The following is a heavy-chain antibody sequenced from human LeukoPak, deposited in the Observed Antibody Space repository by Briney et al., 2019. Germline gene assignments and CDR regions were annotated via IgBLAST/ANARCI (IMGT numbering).Heavy chain of an antibody. CDR3: AREHQSRWESHGWFDP. Sequence: SETLSLTCTVSGGSVSRGSYSWSWIRQPPGKRLEWIGVIFCSGSTNYNPSIKSRLTISIDTSKDQFSLKLSSVTAADTAVYYCAREHQSRWESHGWFDPWGQGTLVTVSS. V-gene: IGHV4-61*01. D-gene: IGHD1-26*01. CDR2: IFCSGST. J-gene: IGHJ5*02. CDR1: GGSVSRGSYS.